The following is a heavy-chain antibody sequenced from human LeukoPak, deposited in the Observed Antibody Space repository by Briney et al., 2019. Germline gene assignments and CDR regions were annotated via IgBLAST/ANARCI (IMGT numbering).Heavy chain of an antibody. D-gene: IGHD6-19*01. CDR1: GGSISSYY. CDR3: ARSGYSSGWYNY. Sequence: SETLSLTCTVSGGSISSYYWSWIRQPPGKGLESIGYIYYSGGTNYNPSLKSRVTISVDTSKNQFSLKLSSVTAADTAVYYCARSGYSSGWYNYWGQGTLVTVSS. V-gene: IGHV4-59*01. J-gene: IGHJ4*02. CDR2: IYYSGGT.